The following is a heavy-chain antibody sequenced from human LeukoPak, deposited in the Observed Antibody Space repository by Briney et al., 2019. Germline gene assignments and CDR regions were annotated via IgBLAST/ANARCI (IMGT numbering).Heavy chain of an antibody. CDR3: ARFSARSSWSSFNWFDP. V-gene: IGHV5-51*01. CDR1: GYIFTSYW. CDR2: IYPGDSDT. Sequence: GESLQISCKGSGYIFTSYWIGWVRQMPGKGLEWMGIIYPGDSDTRYGPSFQGQVTISADKSISTAYLQWSSLKASDTAMYYCARFSARSSWSSFNWFDPWGQGTLVTVSS. D-gene: IGHD6-13*01. J-gene: IGHJ5*02.